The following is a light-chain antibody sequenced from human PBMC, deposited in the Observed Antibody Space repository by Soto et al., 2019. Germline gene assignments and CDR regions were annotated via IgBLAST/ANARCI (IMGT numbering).Light chain of an antibody. CDR1: STDVGRYNY. J-gene: IGLJ1*01. V-gene: IGLV2-14*01. CDR3: TSYTSSSTYV. CDR2: DVS. Sequence: QSALTQPASVSGSPGQSITISCTGTSTDVGRYNYVSWYQQHPGKAPKLMVYDVSNRPSWVSNRFSGSKSGITASLTISGLQAEDEADYYCTSYTSSSTYVFGTGTKVTVL.